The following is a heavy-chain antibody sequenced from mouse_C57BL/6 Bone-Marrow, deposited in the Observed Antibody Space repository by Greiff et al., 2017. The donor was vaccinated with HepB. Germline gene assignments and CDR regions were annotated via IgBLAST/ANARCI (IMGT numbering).Heavy chain of an antibody. CDR3: AKGDYYGSRRTWYFDV. CDR1: GFSLTSYG. CDR2: IWRGGST. D-gene: IGHD1-1*01. J-gene: IGHJ1*03. Sequence: VKLMESGPGLVQPSQSLSITCTVSGFSLTSYGVHWVRQSPGKGLEWLGVIWRGGSTDYNAAFMSRLSITKDNSKSQVFFKMNSLQADDTAIYYCAKGDYYGSRRTWYFDVWGTGTTVTVSS. V-gene: IGHV2-5*01.